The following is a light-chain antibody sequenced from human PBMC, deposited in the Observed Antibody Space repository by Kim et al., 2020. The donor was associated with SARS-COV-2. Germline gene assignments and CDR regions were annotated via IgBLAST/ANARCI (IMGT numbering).Light chain of an antibody. V-gene: IGLV2-14*03. CDR1: SSDVGGYNY. CDR2: DVS. J-gene: IGLJ3*02. CDR3: SSYTSSSTRV. Sequence: GQSSNISCTGTSSDVGGYNYVSWYQQHPGKAPKLMIYDVSNRPSGVSNRFSGSKSGNTASLTISGLQAEDEADYYCSSYTSSSTRVFGGGTQLTVL.